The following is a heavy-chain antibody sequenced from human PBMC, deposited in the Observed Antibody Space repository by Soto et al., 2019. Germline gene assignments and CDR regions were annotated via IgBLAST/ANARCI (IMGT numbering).Heavy chain of an antibody. J-gene: IGHJ4*02. CDR3: ARSNAPLAGDAYYYFDY. D-gene: IGHD3-16*01. V-gene: IGHV3-72*01. CDR1: GFTFSDHY. Sequence: GGSLRLSCAASGFTFSDHYMDWVRQAPGKGLEWVGRTRNKANSYTTEYAASVKGRFTIARDDSKNSLYLQMNSLKTEDTAVYYCARSNAPLAGDAYYYFDYWGQGTLVTVSS. CDR2: TRNKANSYTT.